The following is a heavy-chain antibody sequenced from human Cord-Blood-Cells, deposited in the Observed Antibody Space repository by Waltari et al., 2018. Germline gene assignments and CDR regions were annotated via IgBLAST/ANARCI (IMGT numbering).Heavy chain of an antibody. CDR2: INHSGST. V-gene: IGHV4-34*01. Sequence: QVQLQQWGAGLLKPSETLSLTCAVSGGSFSGYYWSWLRQPPGKGLEWIGEINHSGSTNYNPSLKSRVTISVDTSKNQFSLKLSSVTAADTAVYYCARLPTPTRIAVAGRDYWGQGTLVTVSS. J-gene: IGHJ4*02. D-gene: IGHD6-19*01. CDR1: GGSFSGYY. CDR3: ARLPTPTRIAVAGRDY.